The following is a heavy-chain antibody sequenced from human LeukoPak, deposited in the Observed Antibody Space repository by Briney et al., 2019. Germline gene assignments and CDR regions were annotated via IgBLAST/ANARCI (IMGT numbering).Heavy chain of an antibody. Sequence: GGSLRLSCAASGFPFDNYAMHWVRQAPGKGLEWVSSISWNSGSIGYVDSVKGRFTISRDNSRNTLSLQMNSLRADDTAVYYCAKDRTGTTGADWFDPWGQGTLVTVSS. CDR1: GFPFDNYA. CDR2: ISWNSGSI. CDR3: AKDRTGTTGADWFDP. J-gene: IGHJ5*02. D-gene: IGHD1-1*01. V-gene: IGHV3-9*01.